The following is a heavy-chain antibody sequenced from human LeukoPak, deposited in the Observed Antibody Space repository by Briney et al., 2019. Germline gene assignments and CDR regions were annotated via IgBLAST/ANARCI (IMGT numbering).Heavy chain of an antibody. J-gene: IGHJ4*02. CDR2: IIPIFGTA. CDR3: AREGTWIQLWENPYYFDY. CDR1: GGTFSSYA. Sequence: SVKVSCKASGGTFSSYAISWVRQAPGQGLEWMGRIIPIFGTANYAHKFQGRVTITTDESTSTAYMELSSLGSEDTAVYYCAREGTWIQLWENPYYFDYWGQGTLVTVSS. V-gene: IGHV1-69*05. D-gene: IGHD5-18*01.